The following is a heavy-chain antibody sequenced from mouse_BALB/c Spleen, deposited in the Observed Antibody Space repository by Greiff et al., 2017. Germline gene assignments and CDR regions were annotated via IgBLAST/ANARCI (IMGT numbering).Heavy chain of an antibody. V-gene: IGHV1S81*02. CDR3: TRPVSSGFWFAY. Sequence: VQLQQPGAELVKPGASVKLSCKASGYTFTSYYMYWVKQRPGQGLEWIGGINPSNGGTNFNEKFKSKATLTVDKSSSTAYMQLSSLTSEDSAVYYCTRPVSSGFWFAYWGQGTLVTVSA. D-gene: IGHD3-1*01. CDR1: GYTFTSYY. J-gene: IGHJ3*01. CDR2: INPSNGGT.